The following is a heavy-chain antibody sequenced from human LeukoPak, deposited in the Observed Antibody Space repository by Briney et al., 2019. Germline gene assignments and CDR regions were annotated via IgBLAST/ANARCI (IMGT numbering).Heavy chain of an antibody. V-gene: IGHV4-34*01. D-gene: IGHD2-2*01. Sequence: KPSETLSLTCAVYGGSFSGYYWSWIRQPPGKGLEWIGEINHSGSTNYNPSLKSRVTISVDTSKNQFSLKLSSVTAADTAVYYCARGRSVVVPAAPGYWFDPWGQGTLVTVSS. CDR3: ARGRSVVVPAAPGYWFDP. CDR2: INHSGST. J-gene: IGHJ5*02. CDR1: GGSFSGYY.